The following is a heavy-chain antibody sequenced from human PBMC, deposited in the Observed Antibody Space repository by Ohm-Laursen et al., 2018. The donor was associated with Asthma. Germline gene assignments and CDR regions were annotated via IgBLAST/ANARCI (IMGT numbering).Heavy chain of an antibody. D-gene: IGHD3-22*01. CDR3: AREVTSGYKMYYFDY. CDR2: INPSGGST. V-gene: IGHV1-46*01. CDR1: GYTFTSYC. Sequence: GASVKVSCKASGYTFTSYCMHWVRQAPGQGLEWMGIINPSGGSTSYAQKFQGGVTMTRDTSTSTVYMELSSLRSEDTAVYYCAREVTSGYKMYYFDYWGQGTLVTVSS. J-gene: IGHJ4*02.